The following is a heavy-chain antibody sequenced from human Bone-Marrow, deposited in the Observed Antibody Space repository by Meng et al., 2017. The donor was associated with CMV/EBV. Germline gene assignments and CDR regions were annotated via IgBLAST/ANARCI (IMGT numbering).Heavy chain of an antibody. CDR3: ARGRGYSYGS. CDR1: GGSVSDYY. Sequence: SLTCAVYGGSVSDYYWSWIRQPPGKGLEWIGEVKHSGSTNYNPSLKSRVTISVDTSKNQFSLKLSSVTAADTAVYYCARGRGYSYGSWGQGTLVTVSS. V-gene: IGHV4-34*01. CDR2: VKHSGST. J-gene: IGHJ5*02. D-gene: IGHD5-18*01.